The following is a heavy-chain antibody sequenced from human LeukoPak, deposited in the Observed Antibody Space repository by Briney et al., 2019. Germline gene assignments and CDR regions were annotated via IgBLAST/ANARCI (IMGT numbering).Heavy chain of an antibody. D-gene: IGHD5-12*01. CDR3: ARPSNSGYDY. V-gene: IGHV5-51*01. J-gene: IGHJ4*02. Sequence: GESLKISCKASGYTFSTNRIGWVRQMPGKALEWMGIIYPSDSETRYSPSFQGQVTISADKSISTTYLQWSSLKASDTAMYYCARPSNSGYDYWGQGALVTVSS. CDR2: IYPSDSET. CDR1: GYTFSTNR.